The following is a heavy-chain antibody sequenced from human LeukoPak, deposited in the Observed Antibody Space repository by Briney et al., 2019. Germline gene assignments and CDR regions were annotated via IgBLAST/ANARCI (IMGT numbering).Heavy chain of an antibody. CDR2: INPNSGGT. CDR1: GYTFTGYY. Sequence: ASVKVSCKASGYTFTGYYMHWVRQATGQGFEWMGWINPNSGGTNYAQKFQGWVTMTRDTSISTAYMELSRLRSDDTAVYYCARDSQEWSSGDAFDIWGQGTMVTVSS. V-gene: IGHV1-2*04. D-gene: IGHD3-22*01. J-gene: IGHJ3*02. CDR3: ARDSQEWSSGDAFDI.